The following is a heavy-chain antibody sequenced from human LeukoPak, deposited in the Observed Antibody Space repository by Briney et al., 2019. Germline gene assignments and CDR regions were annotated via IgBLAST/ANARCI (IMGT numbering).Heavy chain of an antibody. J-gene: IGHJ3*02. CDR2: VYYSGST. V-gene: IGHV4-59*01. CDR1: GGSISSYY. CDR3: ARSILLWFGEPPAFDI. Sequence: SETLSLTCTVSGGSISSYYWSWIRQPPGKGLEWIGYVYYSGSTNYNPSLKSRVTISVDTSKNQFSLKLSSVTAADTAVYYCARSILLWFGEPPAFDIWGQGTMVTVSS. D-gene: IGHD3-10*01.